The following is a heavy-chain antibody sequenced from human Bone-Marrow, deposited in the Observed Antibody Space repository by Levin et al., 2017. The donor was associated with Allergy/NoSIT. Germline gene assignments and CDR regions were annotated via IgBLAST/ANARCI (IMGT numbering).Heavy chain of an antibody. J-gene: IGHJ6*02. V-gene: IGHV3-30*18. CDR3: AKGAYANYFYGMDV. CDR1: FFLFLFSF. CDR2: ISYDGRHK. Sequence: PGGSLRLSFSFSFFLFLFSFLPFFLPSPFQGPAWVAFISYDGRHKSYADSVKGRFTISRDNSENTLYLQMNSLRVEDTAVYSCAKGAYANYFYGMDVWGQGTTVTVSS. D-gene: IGHD4-17*01.